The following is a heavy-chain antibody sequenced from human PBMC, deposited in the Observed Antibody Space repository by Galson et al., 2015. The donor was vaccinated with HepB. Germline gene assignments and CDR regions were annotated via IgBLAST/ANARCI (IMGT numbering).Heavy chain of an antibody. V-gene: IGHV4-61*01. D-gene: IGHD3-22*01. CDR3: ARGSSGNYYDSSGYYTDY. J-gene: IGHJ4*02. Sequence: ETLSLTCTVSGGSVSSGSYYWSWIRQPPGKGLEWIGYIYYSGSTNYNPSLKSRVTISVDTSKNQFSLKLSSVTAADTAVYYCARGSSGNYYDSSGYYTDYWGQGTLVTVSS. CDR1: GGSVSSGSYY. CDR2: IYYSGST.